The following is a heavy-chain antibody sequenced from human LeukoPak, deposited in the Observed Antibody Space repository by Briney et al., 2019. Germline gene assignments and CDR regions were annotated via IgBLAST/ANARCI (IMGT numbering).Heavy chain of an antibody. Sequence: SSETLSLTCAVYGGSFSGYYWSWIRQPPGKGLEWIGEINHSGSTNYNPSLKSRVTISVDTSKNQFSLKLSSVTVADTAVYYCARGRYSSGWYLLLNLDYWGQGTLVTVSS. V-gene: IGHV4-34*01. CDR2: INHSGST. J-gene: IGHJ4*02. CDR3: ARGRYSSGWYLLLNLDY. D-gene: IGHD6-19*01. CDR1: GGSFSGYY.